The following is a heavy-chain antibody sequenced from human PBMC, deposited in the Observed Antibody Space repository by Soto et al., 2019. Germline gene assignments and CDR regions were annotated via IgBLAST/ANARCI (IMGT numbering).Heavy chain of an antibody. D-gene: IGHD6-6*01. CDR2: IYSGGST. CDR3: ARCIAARPYYYYYYYMDV. V-gene: IGHV3-53*04. J-gene: IGHJ6*03. CDR1: GFTVSSNY. Sequence: GGSLRLSCAASGFTVSSNYMSWVRQAPGKGLEWVSVIYSGGSTYYADSVKGRFTISRHNSKNTLYLQMNSLRAEDTAVYYCARCIAARPYYYYYYYMDVWGKGTTVTVSS.